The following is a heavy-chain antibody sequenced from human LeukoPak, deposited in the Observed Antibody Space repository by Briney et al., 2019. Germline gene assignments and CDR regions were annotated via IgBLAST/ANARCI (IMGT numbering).Heavy chain of an antibody. Sequence: ASVKVSCKASGYTFTGYYIHWVRQAPGQGLEWMGWINPNSGGTNYAQKFQGRVTMTRDTSISTAYMELSRLRSDDTAVYYCAEAVVVKGNDAFDIWGQGTMVTVSS. CDR2: INPNSGGT. CDR3: AEAVVVKGNDAFDI. D-gene: IGHD3-22*01. V-gene: IGHV1-2*02. CDR1: GYTFTGYY. J-gene: IGHJ3*02.